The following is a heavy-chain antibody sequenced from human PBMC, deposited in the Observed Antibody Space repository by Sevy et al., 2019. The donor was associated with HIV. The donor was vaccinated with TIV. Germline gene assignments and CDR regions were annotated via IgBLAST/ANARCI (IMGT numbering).Heavy chain of an antibody. V-gene: IGHV4-4*07. J-gene: IGHJ6*03. CDR1: GGSISSYY. D-gene: IGHD2-2*01. Sequence: SETLSLTCTVSGGSISSYYWSWIRQPAGKGLEWIGRIYTSGSTNYNPCLKSRVTMSVDTSKNQFSLKLSSVTAADTAVYYCARAPPIVVVPAATYYMDVWGKRTTVTVSS. CDR2: IYTSGST. CDR3: ARAPPIVVVPAATYYMDV.